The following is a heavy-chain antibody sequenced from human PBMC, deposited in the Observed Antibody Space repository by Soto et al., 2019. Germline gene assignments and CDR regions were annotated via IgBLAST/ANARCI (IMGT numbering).Heavy chain of an antibody. CDR2: IYYSGST. CDR3: ARSPNLYGDLAMFLDY. V-gene: IGHV4-31*03. D-gene: IGHD4-17*01. Sequence: PSETLSLTCTVSGGSISSGGYYWSWIRQHPGKGLEWIRYIYYSGSTYYNPSLKSRVTISVDTSKNQFSLKLSSVTAADTAVYYCARSPNLYGDLAMFLDYWGQGTLVTVSS. CDR1: GGSISSGGYY. J-gene: IGHJ4*02.